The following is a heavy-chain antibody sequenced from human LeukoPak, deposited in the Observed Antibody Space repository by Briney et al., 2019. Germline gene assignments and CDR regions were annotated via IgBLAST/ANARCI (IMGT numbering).Heavy chain of an antibody. D-gene: IGHD3-3*01. V-gene: IGHV3-7*03. CDR2: IRGDGSVK. CDR1: GFTLSNVW. Sequence: GGSLRLSCATSGFTLSNVWMSWVRQAPGKGLEWVGNIRGDGSVKFYLDSVKGRFTISRDNSKNTLYLQMNSLRAEDTAVYYCAKDHPRITIFGVVIAPDVWGQGTTVTVSS. CDR3: AKDHPRITIFGVVIAPDV. J-gene: IGHJ6*02.